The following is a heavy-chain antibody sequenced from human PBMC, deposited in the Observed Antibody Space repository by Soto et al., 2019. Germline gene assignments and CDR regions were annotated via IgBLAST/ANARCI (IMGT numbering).Heavy chain of an antibody. Sequence: GASVKVSCKASGGTFSSYAISWVRQAPGQGLEWMGGIIPIFGTANYAQKFQGRVTITAGKSTSTAYMELSSLRSEDTAVYYCARMTLSSRGEPARPLYYYYGMDVWGQGTTVTVSS. CDR2: IIPIFGTA. J-gene: IGHJ6*02. V-gene: IGHV1-69*06. CDR1: GGTFSSYA. D-gene: IGHD6-6*01. CDR3: ARMTLSSRGEPARPLYYYYGMDV.